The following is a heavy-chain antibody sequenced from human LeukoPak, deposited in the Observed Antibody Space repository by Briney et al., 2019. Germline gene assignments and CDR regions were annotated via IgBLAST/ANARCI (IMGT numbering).Heavy chain of an antibody. CDR3: ARDPPILELPSYYYYYMDV. V-gene: IGHV4-4*07. Sequence: PSETLSLTCTVSGGSISSYYWSWIRQPAGKGLEWIGRIYTSGSTNYNPSLKSRVTMSVDTSKNQFSLKLSSVTAADTAVYYCARDPPILELPSYYYYYMDVWGKGTTVTVSS. D-gene: IGHD1-26*01. CDR1: GGSISSYY. CDR2: IYTSGST. J-gene: IGHJ6*03.